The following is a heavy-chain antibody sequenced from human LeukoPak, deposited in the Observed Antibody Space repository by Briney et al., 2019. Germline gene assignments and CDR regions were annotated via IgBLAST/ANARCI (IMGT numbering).Heavy chain of an antibody. D-gene: IGHD2-2*01. V-gene: IGHV1-2*06. Sequence: GASVTVSSKASGYTFTVYYMHWVRPAPGQGGEWMGRINPNSGDTNYAQKFQGRVTITRDTSISTAHMELSRLRSDDTAVYYCARANPLYCSSTTCLFDYWGQGTLVTVSS. J-gene: IGHJ4*02. CDR3: ARANPLYCSSTTCLFDY. CDR2: INPNSGDT. CDR1: GYTFTVYY.